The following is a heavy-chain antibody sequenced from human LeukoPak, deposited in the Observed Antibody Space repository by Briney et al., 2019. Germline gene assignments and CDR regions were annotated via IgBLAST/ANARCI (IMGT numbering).Heavy chain of an antibody. CDR3: ARTMTTLPTHGELDL. V-gene: IGHV1-18*01. Sequence: GASVKVSCKASGYTFTSYGISWVRQAPGQGLEWMGWISAYNGNTNYAQKLQGRVTMTTDTSTSTAYMEPRSLSSDDTAVYYCARTMTTLPTHGELDLWGQGTQVTVSS. CDR2: ISAYNGNT. J-gene: IGHJ5*02. D-gene: IGHD4-17*01. CDR1: GYTFTSYG.